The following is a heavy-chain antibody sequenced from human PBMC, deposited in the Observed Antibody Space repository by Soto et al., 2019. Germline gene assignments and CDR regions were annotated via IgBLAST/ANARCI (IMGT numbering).Heavy chain of an antibody. CDR1: GFTLSNAW. Sequence: GGSLRLSCAASGFTLSNAWMKWVRQAPGKGLEWVGRIKSNTEGGTTDYAAPVKGRFIISREDSKNTLYLQMNSLKTEDTAVYYCTTPSPTRSFGRNVNDYWGQGTLVTVSS. CDR2: IKSNTEGGTT. V-gene: IGHV3-15*07. J-gene: IGHJ4*02. CDR3: TTPSPTRSFGRNVNDY. D-gene: IGHD2-15*01.